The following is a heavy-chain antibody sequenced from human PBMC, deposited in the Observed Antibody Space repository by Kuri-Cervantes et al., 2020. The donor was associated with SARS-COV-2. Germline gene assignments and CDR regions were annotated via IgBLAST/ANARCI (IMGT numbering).Heavy chain of an antibody. CDR2: ISSSSSYI. CDR1: GFTFSSYS. Sequence: GGSLRLSCAASGFTFSSYSMNWVRQAPGKGLEWVSSISSSSSYIYYADSVKGRFTISRDNAKNSLYLQMNSLRAEDTAVYYCARVPKLRFLEWLSHFDYWGQGTLVT. CDR3: ARVPKLRFLEWLSHFDY. V-gene: IGHV3-21*01. D-gene: IGHD3-3*01. J-gene: IGHJ4*02.